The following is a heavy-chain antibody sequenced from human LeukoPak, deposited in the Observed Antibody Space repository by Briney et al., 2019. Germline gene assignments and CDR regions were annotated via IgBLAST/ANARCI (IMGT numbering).Heavy chain of an antibody. D-gene: IGHD3-22*01. CDR1: GGSFSGYY. CDR3: GRGLLYYYDSSVYYS. CDR2: INHSGST. V-gene: IGHV4-34*01. J-gene: IGHJ4*02. Sequence: SETLSLTCAVYGGSFSGYYWSWIRQPPGKGLEWIGEINHSGSTNYNPSLKSRVTISVDTSKNQFSLKLSSVTAADTAVYYCGRGLLYYYDSSVYYSGGQGPLGTVS.